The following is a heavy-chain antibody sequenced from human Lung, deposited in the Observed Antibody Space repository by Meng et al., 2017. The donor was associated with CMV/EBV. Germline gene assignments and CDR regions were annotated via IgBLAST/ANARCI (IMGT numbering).Heavy chain of an antibody. J-gene: IGHJ4*02. V-gene: IGHV1-18*01. CDR3: ERVWNYDILTDYYKHYFDY. CDR2: ISTYNGNT. CDR1: CYTFTSSG. Sequence: VKLGQSGVEVKQPGAARKVPWKASCYTFTSSGTSWVRQVPGQWLEWMGWISTYNGNTNYAQKLTGSVTMTTDTSKRTVYKEVRRLSFDVTAVYYCERVWNYDILTDYYKHYFDYWGQGTLVTVSS. D-gene: IGHD3-9*01.